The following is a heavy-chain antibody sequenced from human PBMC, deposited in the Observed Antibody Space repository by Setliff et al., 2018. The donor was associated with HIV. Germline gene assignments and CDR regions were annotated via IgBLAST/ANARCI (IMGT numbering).Heavy chain of an antibody. CDR1: GFTFSTYA. V-gene: IGHV3-64D*09. D-gene: IGHD4-17*01. CDR3: VKARVDGDYYYYYYMDV. CDR2: ISSNGGST. Sequence: GGSLRLSCSASGFTFSTYAMHWVRQAPGKGLEYVSAISSNGGSTYYADSVKGRFTISRDNSKNTLYLQMSSLRAEDTAVYYCVKARVDGDYYYYYYMDVWGKGTTVTVS. J-gene: IGHJ6*03.